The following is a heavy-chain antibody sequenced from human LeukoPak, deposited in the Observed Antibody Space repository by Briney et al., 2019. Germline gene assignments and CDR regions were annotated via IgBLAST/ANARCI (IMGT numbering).Heavy chain of an antibody. CDR3: ASGRMTTETTYCFDP. J-gene: IGHJ5*02. V-gene: IGHV1-69*04. CDR2: IIPIFGIT. D-gene: IGHD4-11*01. CDR1: GCTFISNA. Sequence: SVKVSFKASGCTFISNAITWVRQPPAQGLEWMGRIIPIFGITDYAQKFQGRVTITADKSTSTAYMEFSSLRSEDTAVYYCASGRMTTETTYCFDPWGQGTLITVSS.